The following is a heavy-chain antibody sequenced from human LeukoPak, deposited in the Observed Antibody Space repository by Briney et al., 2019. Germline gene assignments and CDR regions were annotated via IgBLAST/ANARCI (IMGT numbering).Heavy chain of an antibody. Sequence: PGGSLRLSCAASGFTLSNYAMYWVRQAPGKGLEWVSAVSGRDDSTFYADSVQGRFTISRDTSKSTLYLQMNSLRVEDTAVYYCAKWGDYDILTGYYDPDYWSQGTLVTVSS. J-gene: IGHJ4*02. CDR2: VSGRDDST. CDR1: GFTLSNYA. CDR3: AKWGDYDILTGYYDPDY. D-gene: IGHD3-9*01. V-gene: IGHV3-23*01.